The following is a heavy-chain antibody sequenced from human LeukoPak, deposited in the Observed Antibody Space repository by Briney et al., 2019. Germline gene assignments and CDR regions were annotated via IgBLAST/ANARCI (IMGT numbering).Heavy chain of an antibody. D-gene: IGHD1-1*01. V-gene: IGHV3-30*03. J-gene: IGHJ4*02. Sequence: GRSLRLSCVASEFSFSRNGMHWLRQAPGKGLEWVAVMSFDGSNTHYADSVKGRFTVSRDNSKNTLYLQMTSLRADDTAVYYCARDAGTWGYGYNFDCWGQGTLVTVSS. CDR2: MSFDGSNT. CDR3: ARDAGTWGYGYNFDC. CDR1: EFSFSRNG.